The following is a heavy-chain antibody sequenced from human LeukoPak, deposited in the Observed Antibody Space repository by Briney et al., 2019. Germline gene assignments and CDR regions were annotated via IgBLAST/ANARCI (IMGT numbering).Heavy chain of an antibody. J-gene: IGHJ4*02. CDR2: INGNGGGS. D-gene: IGHD6-13*01. Sequence: GGSLRLSCAASGFTFSDHAMSWVRQAPAKGLEWVSSINGNGGGSYYIDSVKGRFTISRDNSKNTLYLQMNSLRAEDTAVYYCAREGTIAAAGLDYWGQGTLVTVSS. CDR1: GFTFSDHA. CDR3: AREGTIAAAGLDY. V-gene: IGHV3-23*01.